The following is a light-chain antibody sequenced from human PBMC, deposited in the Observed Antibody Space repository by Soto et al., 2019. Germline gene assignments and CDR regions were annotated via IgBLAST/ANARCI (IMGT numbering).Light chain of an antibody. CDR1: SSNIGSNN. V-gene: IGLV1-47*02. Sequence: QSVLTQPPSASGTPGQRVTISCSGSSSNIGSNNVNWYQQLPGTAPKLLIYSNNQRPSGVPDRFSGSKSGTSASLAISGLRSEDEADYYCAAWDDSLKVFGGGTKLTVL. CDR2: SNN. J-gene: IGLJ2*01. CDR3: AAWDDSLKV.